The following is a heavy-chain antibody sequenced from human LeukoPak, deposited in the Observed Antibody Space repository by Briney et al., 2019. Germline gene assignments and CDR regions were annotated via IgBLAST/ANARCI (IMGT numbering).Heavy chain of an antibody. CDR3: AKGDYGDYVGWFDP. J-gene: IGHJ5*02. CDR1: GFTFSSYA. Sequence: GGSLRLSCAASGFTFSSYAMSWVRQAPGKGLEWVSAISGSGGSTYYADSVKGRFTISRDNYKNTLYLQMNSLRAEDTAVYCCAKGDYGDYVGWFDPWVQGTLVAVSS. V-gene: IGHV3-23*01. D-gene: IGHD4-17*01. CDR2: ISGSGGST.